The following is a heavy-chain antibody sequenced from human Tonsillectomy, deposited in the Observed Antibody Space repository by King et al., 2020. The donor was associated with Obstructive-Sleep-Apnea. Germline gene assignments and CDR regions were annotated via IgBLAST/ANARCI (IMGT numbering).Heavy chain of an antibody. CDR3: APTTPSGGDDIFWRFDH. CDR2: IDWDDDK. CDR1: GFSLSTTGMS. J-gene: IGHJ2*01. D-gene: IGHD4-17*01. Sequence: VTLKESGPALVKPTQTLTLTCTFSGFSLSTTGMSVTWIRQPPGKALEWLALIDWDDDKYYSTSLKTRLTISKDTAKNQVVLTMTNMDPVDTATYYCAPTTPSGGDDIFWRFDHWGRGTLVTVSS. V-gene: IGHV2-70*01.